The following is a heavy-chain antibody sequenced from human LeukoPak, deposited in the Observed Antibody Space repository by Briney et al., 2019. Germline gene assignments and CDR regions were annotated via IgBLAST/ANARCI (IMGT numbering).Heavy chain of an antibody. D-gene: IGHD2-21*01. CDR1: GFTFSIYS. V-gene: IGHV3-48*01. CDR2: ISSSSSTI. CDR3: ARDRRSYCGGDCFGAFDI. J-gene: IGHJ3*02. Sequence: GGSLRLSCAASGFTFSIYSMNWVRQAPGKGLEWVSYISSSSSTIYYADSVKGRFTISRDNAKNSLYLQMNSLRAEDTAVYYCARDRRSYCGGDCFGAFDIWGQGTMVTVSS.